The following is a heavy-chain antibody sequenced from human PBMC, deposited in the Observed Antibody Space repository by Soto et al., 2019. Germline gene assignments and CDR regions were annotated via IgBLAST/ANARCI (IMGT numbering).Heavy chain of an antibody. D-gene: IGHD6-19*01. V-gene: IGHV4-4*07. CDR1: GADINTYS. CDR2: IYTSASI. Sequence: SETLSLTCSVSGADINTYSWTWSRQPAGKGLECIGRIYTSASINYNPSLMGRVTLSVDTPTNQVSLKLASVTAADTTVYYCAIDREAGYNFYYGMDVWGQGTTVTVSS. CDR3: AIDREAGYNFYYGMDV. J-gene: IGHJ6*02.